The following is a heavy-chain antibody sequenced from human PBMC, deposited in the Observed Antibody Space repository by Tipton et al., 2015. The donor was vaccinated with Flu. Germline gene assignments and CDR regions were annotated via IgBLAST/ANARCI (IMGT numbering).Heavy chain of an antibody. CDR3: ARPDSLYYYYAMDV. J-gene: IGHJ6*02. CDR2: ISHGGGT. Sequence: LRLSCSVSGYSITSGYYWGWFRQPPGKGLEWIGSISHGGGTYTNPSLKGRVVLSVDASMSKNEFSLTMTSVTASDTAVYFCARPDSLYYYYAMDVWGQGTTVTVSS. D-gene: IGHD3-22*01. V-gene: IGHV4-38-2*01. CDR1: GYSITSGYY.